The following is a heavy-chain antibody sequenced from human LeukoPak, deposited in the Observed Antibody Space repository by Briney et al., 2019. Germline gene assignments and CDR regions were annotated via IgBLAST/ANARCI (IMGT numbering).Heavy chain of an antibody. Sequence: GGSLRLSCSASGFTFSSYAMHWVRQAPGKGLEYVSAISPNGVSTYYADFVKGRFTISRDNSKNTLYLQMSSLRAEDTAMYYCVKRPAAIIHYYYGMDVWGQGTTVTVSS. D-gene: IGHD2-2*01. CDR2: ISPNGVST. J-gene: IGHJ6*02. CDR1: GFTFSSYA. CDR3: VKRPAAIIHYYYGMDV. V-gene: IGHV3-64D*06.